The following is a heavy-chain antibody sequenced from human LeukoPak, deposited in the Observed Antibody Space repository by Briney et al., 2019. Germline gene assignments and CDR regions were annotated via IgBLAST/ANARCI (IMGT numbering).Heavy chain of an antibody. CDR2: IGSSGATT. V-gene: IGHV3-23*01. D-gene: IGHD2-8*01. CDR1: GFSFNKFA. CDR3: AKVSVGPLSRPTHVALYYGMYV. J-gene: IGHJ6*02. Sequence: PGGSLRVSCEASGFSFNKFAMSWVRQAPGKGPEWVSAIGSSGATTFYADSVKGRCTISRDNSKNTVYLEMNSLRAEDTAIYYCAKVSVGPLSRPTHVALYYGMYVWGQGTTVTVSS.